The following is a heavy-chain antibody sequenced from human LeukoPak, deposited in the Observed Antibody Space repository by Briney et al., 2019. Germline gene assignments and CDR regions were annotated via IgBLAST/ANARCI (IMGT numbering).Heavy chain of an antibody. CDR2: IYSGGST. V-gene: IGHV3-53*01. CDR3: ARDRNYCSSDRCYDVFDI. Sequence: GGSLRLSCAASGFTVSSNYMSWVRQAPGKGLEWVSVIYSGGSTYYADSVKGRFTISRDNAKNSLYLQMSNLRAEDTSVYYCARDRNYCSSDRCYDVFDIWGQGTMVTVSS. CDR1: GFTVSSNY. D-gene: IGHD6-19*01. J-gene: IGHJ3*02.